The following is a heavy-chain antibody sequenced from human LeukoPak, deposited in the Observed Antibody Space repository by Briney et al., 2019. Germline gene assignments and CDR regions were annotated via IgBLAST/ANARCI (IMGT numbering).Heavy chain of an antibody. Sequence: SETLSLTCTVSGGSISSGDFFWSWIRQPPGKGLEWVGYMYRSGSTNYNPSLKSRVTISIDTSKNQFSLKLSSVTAADTAVYYCARGPDPGKVGAAIYYYFGMDVWGQGTTVTVSS. V-gene: IGHV4-30-2*01. CDR3: ARGPDPGKVGAAIYYYFGMDV. J-gene: IGHJ6*02. D-gene: IGHD1-26*01. CDR2: MYRSGST. CDR1: GGSISSGDFF.